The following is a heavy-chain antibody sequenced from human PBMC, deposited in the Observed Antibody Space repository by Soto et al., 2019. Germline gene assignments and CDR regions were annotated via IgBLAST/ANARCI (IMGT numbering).Heavy chain of an antibody. D-gene: IGHD3-16*01. J-gene: IGHJ4*02. CDR1: GGSFSGYY. V-gene: IGHV4-34*01. Sequence: SETLSLTCAVYGGSFSGYYWSWIRQPPGKGLEWIGEINHSGSTNYNPSLKSRVTISVDTSKNHFSLKLTAVTAADTALYYCETGNVDSMLEIWGQGVQVTVSS. CDR2: INHSGST. CDR3: ETGNVDSMLEI.